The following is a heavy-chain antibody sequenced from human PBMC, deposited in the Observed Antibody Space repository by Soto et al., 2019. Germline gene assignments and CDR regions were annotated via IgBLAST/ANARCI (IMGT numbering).Heavy chain of an antibody. V-gene: IGHV1-18*01. Sequence: QVQLVQSGAEVKKPGASVKVSCKASGYTFTSYGISWVRQAPGQGLEWMGWISAYNGNTNYAQKLQGRVTMTTATSTSTAYMEVRSLGSDDTAVYYCARTGYYYGSGSSLDYYYYGMDVWGQGTTVTVSS. CDR1: GYTFTSYG. J-gene: IGHJ6*02. CDR3: ARTGYYYGSGSSLDYYYYGMDV. D-gene: IGHD3-10*01. CDR2: ISAYNGNT.